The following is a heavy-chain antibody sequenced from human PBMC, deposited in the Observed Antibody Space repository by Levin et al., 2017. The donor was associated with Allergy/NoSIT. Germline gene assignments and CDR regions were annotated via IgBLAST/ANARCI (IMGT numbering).Heavy chain of an antibody. Sequence: GASVKVSCKASGYTFSGYYMHWLRQAPGQGLEWMGRIDPNSGGTDYAQKFQGRVTMTRDTSISAVYMELTSLRPDDTAVHYCARGGIGPGGRDFDYWGQGTPVTVAS. CDR2: IDPNSGGT. V-gene: IGHV1-2*02. J-gene: IGHJ4*02. D-gene: IGHD6-13*01. CDR1: GYTFSGYY. CDR3: ARGGIGPGGRDFDY.